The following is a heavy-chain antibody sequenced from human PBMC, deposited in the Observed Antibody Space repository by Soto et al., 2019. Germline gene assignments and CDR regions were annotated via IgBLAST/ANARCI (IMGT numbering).Heavy chain of an antibody. CDR2: IYYSGTT. D-gene: IGHD2-2*02. CDR1: GGSISSTNYY. Sequence: SETLSLTCTVSGGSISSTNYYWGWIRQPPGKGLEWIGSIYYSGTTYYNPSLKSRVTISVYTSRNQFSLQLTSVTAAGTAVYYCARPRLYTSASRASFDYWCPGTLLTVSS. J-gene: IGHJ4*02. CDR3: ARPRLYTSASRASFDY. V-gene: IGHV4-39*01.